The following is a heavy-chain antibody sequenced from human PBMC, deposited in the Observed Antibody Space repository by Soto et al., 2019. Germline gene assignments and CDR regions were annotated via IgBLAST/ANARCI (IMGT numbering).Heavy chain of an antibody. V-gene: IGHV4-61*01. CDR2: LYASGTT. Sequence: QVQLQESGPGLVKPSETLSLICTVSGDSIRSTSHSWRWIRQPPGKGSEWIGYLYASGTTNYNLLHKSRGTISVDASKNQVSLKLRSVTAADTAVYYCARTRRFGVVAWYDPCGQGTLVTVSS. CDR3: ARTRRFGVVAWYDP. D-gene: IGHD3-3*01. CDR1: GDSIRSTSHS. J-gene: IGHJ5*02.